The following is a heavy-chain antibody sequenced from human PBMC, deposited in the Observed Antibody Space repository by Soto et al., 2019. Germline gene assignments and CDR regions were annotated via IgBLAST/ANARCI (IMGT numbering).Heavy chain of an antibody. D-gene: IGHD1-26*01. CDR1: GYTFASCA. Sequence: ASVKVSCKASGYTFASCAMRWVRQAPGQRLEWMGWINAGNGNTKYSQKFQGRVTITRDTSASTAYMELSSLRSEDTAVYYCASSATTADYYYGMDVWGQGTTVTVS. CDR3: ASSATTADYYYGMDV. V-gene: IGHV1-3*01. CDR2: INAGNGNT. J-gene: IGHJ6*02.